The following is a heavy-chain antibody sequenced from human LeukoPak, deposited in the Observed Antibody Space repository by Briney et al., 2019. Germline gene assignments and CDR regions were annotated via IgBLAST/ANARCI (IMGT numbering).Heavy chain of an antibody. J-gene: IGHJ5*02. CDR1: GFTFSSYA. CDR2: ISASGGST. D-gene: IGHD5-24*01. V-gene: IGHV3-23*01. CDR3: AKADGSWTYDP. Sequence: GGSLRLSCAASGFTFSSYAMSWVRQAPGKGLEWVSAISASGGSTRYADSVKGRFTISRDNSKNTLFLQMNSLRAEDTAVYYCAKADGSWTYDPWGQGTLVTVSS.